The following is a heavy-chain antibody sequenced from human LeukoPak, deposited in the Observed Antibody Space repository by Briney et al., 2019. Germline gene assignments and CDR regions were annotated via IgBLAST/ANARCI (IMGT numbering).Heavy chain of an antibody. CDR1: GGSISSYY. CDR2: IYYSGST. V-gene: IGHV4-59*01. J-gene: IGHJ4*02. Sequence: SETLSLTCTVSGGSISSYYWSWIRQPPGKGLEWIGYIYYSGSTNYNPSLKSRVTISVDTSKNQFSLKLSSVTAADTAVYYCTRDYGDYFDYWGQGTLVTVSS. CDR3: TRDYGDYFDY. D-gene: IGHD4-17*01.